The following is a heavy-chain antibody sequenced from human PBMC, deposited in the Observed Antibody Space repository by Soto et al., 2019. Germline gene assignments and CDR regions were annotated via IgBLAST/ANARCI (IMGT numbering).Heavy chain of an antibody. Sequence: QLQLQESGPGLVKPSETLSLTCTVSGGSISSSSYYWGWIRQPPGKGLEWIGSIYYSGSTYYHPSLKRRVTISVDTSKNQYSLKLSSVTAADTAVYYCARHSLGGVISDFDYWGQGTLVTVSS. CDR3: ARHSLGGVISDFDY. CDR1: GGSISSSSYY. J-gene: IGHJ4*02. V-gene: IGHV4-39*01. D-gene: IGHD3-16*02. CDR2: IYYSGST.